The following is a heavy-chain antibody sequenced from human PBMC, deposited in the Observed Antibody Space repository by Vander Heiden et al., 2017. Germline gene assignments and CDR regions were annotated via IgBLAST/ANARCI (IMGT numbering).Heavy chain of an antibody. J-gene: IGHJ2*01. Sequence: QVQLQESGPGLVKPSGTLSLTFAVPRGSISSSNCWSWVRQPPGKGLEWIGEIYHSGSTNYNPSLQSRVTISVDKSKNQFSLKLSSVTAADTAVYYCARRQMVRGVIIRYFDLWGRGTLVTVSS. CDR2: IYHSGST. CDR1: RGSISSSNC. CDR3: ARRQMVRGVIIRYFDL. V-gene: IGHV4-4*02. D-gene: IGHD3-10*01.